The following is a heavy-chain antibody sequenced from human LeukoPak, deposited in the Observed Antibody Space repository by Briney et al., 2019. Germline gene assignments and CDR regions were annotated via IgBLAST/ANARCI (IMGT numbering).Heavy chain of an antibody. CDR3: ARVRPASAYYYYVMDV. J-gene: IGHJ6*04. Sequence: SETLSLTCTVSGGSISSYYWSWIRQPPGKGLEWIGYIYYSGSTNYNPSLKSRVTISVDTSKNQFSLKLSSVTAADTAVYYCARVRPASAYYYYVMDVWGKGSTVTVSS. CDR2: IYYSGST. CDR1: GGSISSYY. D-gene: IGHD6-25*01. V-gene: IGHV4-59*01.